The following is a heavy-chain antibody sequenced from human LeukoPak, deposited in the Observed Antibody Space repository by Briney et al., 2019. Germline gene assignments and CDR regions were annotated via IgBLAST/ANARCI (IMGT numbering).Heavy chain of an antibody. CDR1: GFAFRSYW. CDR3: ASNSGGAFDI. Sequence: GSPRLSCTASGFAFRSYWMHWVRQAPGKWLVWVSHINDDESTTDYADSVKDRFTISRDNAKSTLYLQMNSLRAEDTAVYYCASNSGGAFDIWGEGTMGDVSS. D-gene: IGHD3-16*01. V-gene: IGHV3-74*01. J-gene: IGHJ3*02. CDR2: INDDESTT.